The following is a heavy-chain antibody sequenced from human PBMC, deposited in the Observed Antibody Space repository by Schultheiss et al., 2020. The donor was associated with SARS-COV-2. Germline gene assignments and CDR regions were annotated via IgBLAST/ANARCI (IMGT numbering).Heavy chain of an antibody. CDR2: IYYSGST. Sequence: SETLSLTCTVSGGSISSSSYYWGWIRQPPGKGLEWIGSIYYSGSTDYNPSLKSRVTISVDTSKNQFSLKLSSVTAADTAVYYCARVSVEYYYGMDVWGQGTTVTVSS. V-gene: IGHV4-39*07. CDR3: ARVSVEYYYGMDV. J-gene: IGHJ6*02. CDR1: GGSISSSSYY.